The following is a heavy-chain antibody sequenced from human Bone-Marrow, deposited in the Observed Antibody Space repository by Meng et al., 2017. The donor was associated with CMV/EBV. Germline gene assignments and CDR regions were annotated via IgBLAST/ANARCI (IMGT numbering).Heavy chain of an antibody. D-gene: IGHD5-18*01. CDR2: INPNSGGT. V-gene: IGHV1-2*02. Sequence: ASVKVSCKASGYTFTGYYMHWVRQAPGQGLEWMGWINPNSGGTNYARKFQGRVTMTRDTSISTADMELSRLRSDDTAVYYCARGTAMAYGMDVWGQGTTVTVSS. CDR1: GYTFTGYY. J-gene: IGHJ6*02. CDR3: ARGTAMAYGMDV.